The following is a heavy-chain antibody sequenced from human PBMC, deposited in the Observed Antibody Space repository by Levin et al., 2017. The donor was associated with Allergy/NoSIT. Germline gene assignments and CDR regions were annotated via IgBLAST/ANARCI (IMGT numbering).Heavy chain of an antibody. CDR1: GGSIGSRSYY. CDR3: ARDPGTEAGAVTDY. D-gene: IGHD6-19*01. CDR2: IYYSGNT. Sequence: KSSETLSLTCTVSGGSIGSRSYYWGWVRQPPGKGLEWIGSIYYSGNTYYNPSLKSRVTISEDTSRNQFSLKLTSVTAADTAVYYCARDPGTEAGAVTDYWGQGILVTVSS. J-gene: IGHJ4*02. V-gene: IGHV4-39*07.